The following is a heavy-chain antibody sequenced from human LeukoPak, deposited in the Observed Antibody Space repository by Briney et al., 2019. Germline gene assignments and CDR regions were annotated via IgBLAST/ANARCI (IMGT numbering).Heavy chain of an antibody. D-gene: IGHD6-19*01. CDR1: GFTFSSYW. CDR3: AKEYYSSGWIDAFDI. J-gene: IGHJ3*02. CDR2: ISWNSGSI. Sequence: GGSLRLSCAASGFTFSSYWMSWVRQAPGKGLEWVSGISWNSGSIGYADSVKGRFTISRDNAKNSLYLQMNSLRAEDTALYYCAKEYYSSGWIDAFDIWGQGTMVTVSS. V-gene: IGHV3-9*01.